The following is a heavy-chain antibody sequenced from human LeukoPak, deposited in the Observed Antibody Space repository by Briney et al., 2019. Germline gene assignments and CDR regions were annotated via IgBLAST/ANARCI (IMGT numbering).Heavy chain of an antibody. CDR3: AKDMRTGGYYYYGMDV. D-gene: IGHD3-10*01. CDR2: ISWNSGSI. V-gene: IGHV3-9*01. CDR1: GFTFDDYA. J-gene: IGHJ6*02. Sequence: GGSLRLSCAASGFTFDDYAMHWVRQAPGKGLEWVSGISWNSGSIGYADSVKGRFTISRDNAKNSLYLQMNSLRAEDTALYYCAKDMRTGGYYYYGMDVWGQGTTVTVS.